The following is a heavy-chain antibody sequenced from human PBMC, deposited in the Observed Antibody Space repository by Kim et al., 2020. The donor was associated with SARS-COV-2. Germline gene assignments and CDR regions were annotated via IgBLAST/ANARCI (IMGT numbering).Heavy chain of an antibody. D-gene: IGHD5-12*01. J-gene: IGHJ4*02. CDR3: TKRSGRDGYPFDY. V-gene: IGHV3-23*03. Sequence: YADSVKGRFTTSIENSKNTLYLQMNSLRAEDTAVYYCTKRSGRDGYPFDYWGQGTLVTVSS.